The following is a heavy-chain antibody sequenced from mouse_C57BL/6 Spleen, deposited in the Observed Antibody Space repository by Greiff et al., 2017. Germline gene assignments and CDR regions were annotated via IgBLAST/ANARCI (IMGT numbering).Heavy chain of an antibody. CDR1: GFTFSDYY. D-gene: IGHD3-2*02. CDR2: ISNGGGST. J-gene: IGHJ4*01. CDR3: ARHQLRLGYYYAMDY. Sequence: EVMLVESGGGLVQPGGSLKLSCAASGFTFSDYYMYWVRQTPEKRLEWVAYISNGGGSTYYPDTVKGRFTISRDNARNTLYLQMSRLKSEDTAMYYCARHQLRLGYYYAMDYWGQGTSVTVSS. V-gene: IGHV5-12*01.